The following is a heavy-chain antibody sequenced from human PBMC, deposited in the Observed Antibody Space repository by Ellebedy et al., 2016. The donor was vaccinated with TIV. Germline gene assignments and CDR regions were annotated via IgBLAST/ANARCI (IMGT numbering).Heavy chain of an antibody. D-gene: IGHD3-10*01. CDR2: IYYSGST. Sequence: MPSETLSLTCTVSGGSISSYYWSWIRQPPGKGLEWIGYIYYSGSTNYNPSLKSRVTISVDTSKNQFSLKLSSVTAADTAVYYCARMYYYGSGSYHDAFDIWGQGTMVTVSS. CDR1: GGSISSYY. J-gene: IGHJ3*02. CDR3: ARMYYYGSGSYHDAFDI. V-gene: IGHV4-59*08.